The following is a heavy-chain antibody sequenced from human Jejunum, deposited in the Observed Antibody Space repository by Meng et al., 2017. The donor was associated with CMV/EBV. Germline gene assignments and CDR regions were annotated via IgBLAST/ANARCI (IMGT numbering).Heavy chain of an antibody. D-gene: IGHD3-10*01. Sequence: TSDDYPMTVVRPAPWKGLEWVALITWNGGDTDYADSVKGRFTISRDNSKNSLYLQMNSLRPEDTAVYYCAKGSFYYGSGSYWYFDDWGQGTLVTVSS. CDR3: AKGSFYYGSGSYWYFDD. J-gene: IGHJ4*02. CDR2: ITWNGGDT. CDR1: TSDDYP. V-gene: IGHV3-43D*03.